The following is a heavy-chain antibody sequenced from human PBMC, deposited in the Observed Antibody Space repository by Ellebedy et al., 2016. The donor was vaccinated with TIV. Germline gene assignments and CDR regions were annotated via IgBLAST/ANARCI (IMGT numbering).Heavy chain of an antibody. J-gene: IGHJ4*02. CDR2: INHSGST. V-gene: IGHV4-34*01. D-gene: IGHD2-15*01. CDR3: ARDFGSSTFDF. CDR1: GGSFSGYF. Sequence: MPSETLSLTCAVYGGSFSGYFWSWIRQSPGKGLEWIGEINHSGSTTYTASLKSRVTISVDTSKTQFSLNLSSVTAADTAVYYCARDFGSSTFDFWGLGTLVTVSP.